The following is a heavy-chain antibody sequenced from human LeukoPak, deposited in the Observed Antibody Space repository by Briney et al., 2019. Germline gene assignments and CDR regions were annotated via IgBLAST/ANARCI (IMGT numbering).Heavy chain of an antibody. J-gene: IGHJ4*02. CDR2: FYYTGST. CDR3: ASRQFLVSNDY. D-gene: IGHD5/OR15-5a*01. Sequence: SETLSLTCTVSGGSVSGGSYYWSWIRQPPGRGLEGVGYFYYTGSTNYNPSLKSRVTMSVDTAKNQFSLRLSSVTAADTAVYYCASRQFLVSNDYWGQGILVTASS. V-gene: IGHV4-61*01. CDR1: GGSVSGGSYY.